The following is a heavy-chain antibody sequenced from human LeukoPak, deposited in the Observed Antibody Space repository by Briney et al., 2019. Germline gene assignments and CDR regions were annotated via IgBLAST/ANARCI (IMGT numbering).Heavy chain of an antibody. CDR3: ARDKGVSGSGSYYDYYYYYYGMDV. V-gene: IGHV1-18*01. J-gene: IGHJ6*02. CDR1: GYTFTSYG. CDR2: ISAYNGNT. D-gene: IGHD3-10*01. Sequence: ASVKVSCKASGYTFTSYGISWVRQAPGQGLELMGWISAYNGNTNYAQKLQGRVTMTTDTSTSTAYMELRSLRSDDTAVYYCARDKGVSGSGSYYDYYYYYYGMDVWGQGTTVTVSS.